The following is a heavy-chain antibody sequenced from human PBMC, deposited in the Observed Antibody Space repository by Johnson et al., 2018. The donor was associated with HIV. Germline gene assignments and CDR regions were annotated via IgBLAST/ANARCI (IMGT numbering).Heavy chain of an antibody. J-gene: IGHJ3*02. D-gene: IGHD6-13*01. CDR2: IKQDGSEK. Sequence: VQLVESGGGLVQPGGSLRVSCAASGFTFNKYWMNWVRKAPGKGLEWVANIKQDGSEKYYVDSVKGRFTISRDNAKNTLYLQMNSLRAEDTAVYYCAKEEGWDSREGAFDIWGQGTMVTVSS. CDR3: AKEEGWDSREGAFDI. V-gene: IGHV3-7*05. CDR1: GFTFNKYW.